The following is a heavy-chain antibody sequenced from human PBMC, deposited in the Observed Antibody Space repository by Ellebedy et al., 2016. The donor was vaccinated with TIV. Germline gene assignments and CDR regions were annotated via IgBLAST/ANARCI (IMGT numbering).Heavy chain of an antibody. D-gene: IGHD2-15*01. CDR1: RFTFSIFG. CDR3: ASPSYCSGDTCTSLFDY. V-gene: IGHV3-30*03. Sequence: GASLKISXAASRFTFSIFGPHWVRQAPGKGLEWVALISSDGRKKYYADSVRGRFTISRDNSKNTMYLQMNSLRVEDTAVYYCASPSYCSGDTCTSLFDYWGQGTLVTVSS. J-gene: IGHJ4*02. CDR2: ISSDGRKK.